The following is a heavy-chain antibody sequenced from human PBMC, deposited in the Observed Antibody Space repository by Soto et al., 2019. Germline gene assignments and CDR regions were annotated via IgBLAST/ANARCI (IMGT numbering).Heavy chain of an antibody. D-gene: IGHD6-13*01. CDR1: GGSISSYY. CDR2: IYYGGST. V-gene: IGHV4-59*01. CDR3: ARVTGAAAEVWPEFDP. Sequence: SATLSLTCTVSGGSISSYYWSWIRQPPGKGLEWIGYIYYGGSTNYNTSRKSRVTMSVDTSKNQFSMELSSVTAADTAVSYCARVTGAAAEVWPEFDPWGQVSLVTVSS. J-gene: IGHJ5*02.